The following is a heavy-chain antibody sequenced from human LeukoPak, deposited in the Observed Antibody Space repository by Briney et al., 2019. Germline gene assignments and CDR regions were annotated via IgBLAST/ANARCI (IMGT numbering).Heavy chain of an antibody. CDR1: GGSISSYY. D-gene: IGHD3-22*01. CDR2: IYYSGST. J-gene: IGHJ3*02. Sequence: PSETLSLTCTVSGGSISSYYWSWIRQPPGKGLEWIGYIYYSGSTNYNPSLKSRVTISVDTSKNQFSLKLSSVTAADTAVYYCARATIVVVPRAFDTWGQGTMVTVSS. CDR3: ARATIVVVPRAFDT. V-gene: IGHV4-59*01.